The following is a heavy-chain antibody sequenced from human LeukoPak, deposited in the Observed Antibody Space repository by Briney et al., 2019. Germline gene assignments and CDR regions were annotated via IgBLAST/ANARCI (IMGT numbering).Heavy chain of an antibody. CDR2: VDRSGST. V-gene: IGHV4-59*01. J-gene: IGHJ4*02. CDR3: RISSSRLNIDY. Sequence: PSETLSLTCTVSGGSISVYYWNWIRHPPGKGLEWIGYVDRSGSTDYNPSLRSRVTIFLDPSKNHFSLKLSSVTAADAAVYYCRISSSRLNIDYWGQGTLVTVSS. D-gene: IGHD6-13*01. CDR1: GGSISVYY.